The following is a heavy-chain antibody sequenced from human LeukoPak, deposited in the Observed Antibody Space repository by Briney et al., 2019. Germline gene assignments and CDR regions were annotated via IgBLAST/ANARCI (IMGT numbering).Heavy chain of an antibody. V-gene: IGHV4-39*01. D-gene: IGHD3-10*01. CDR2: IYYSGST. CDR1: GGSISGSSYY. J-gene: IGHJ3*02. CDR3: ARTGREAFDI. Sequence: PSETLSLTCTVSGGSISGSSYYWGWIRQPPGKGLEWIGSIYYSGSTYYNPSLKSRVTISVDTSKNQFSLKLSSVTAADTAVYYCARTGREAFDIWGQGTMVTVSS.